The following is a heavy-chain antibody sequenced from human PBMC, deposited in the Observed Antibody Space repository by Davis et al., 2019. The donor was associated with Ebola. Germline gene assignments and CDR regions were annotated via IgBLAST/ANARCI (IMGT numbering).Heavy chain of an antibody. CDR1: GFTFSSYW. CDR3: ARGGAAGSKLWYYYYGMDV. V-gene: IGHV3-7*03. J-gene: IGHJ6*02. D-gene: IGHD6-13*01. Sequence: GESLKISCAASGFTFSSYWMSWVRQAPGKGLEWVANIKQDGSEKYYVDSVKGRFTISRDNAKNSLYLQMNSLRAEDTAVYYCARGGAAGSKLWYYYYGMDVWGQGTTVTVPS. CDR2: IKQDGSEK.